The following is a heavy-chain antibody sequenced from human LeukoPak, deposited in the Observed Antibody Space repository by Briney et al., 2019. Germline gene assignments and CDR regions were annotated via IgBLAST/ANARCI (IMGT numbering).Heavy chain of an antibody. CDR1: GYSFTSYD. CDR3: ARGPPDSTSSDY. CDR2: VRPQNGDS. J-gene: IGHJ4*02. D-gene: IGHD2-2*01. V-gene: IGHV1-8*01. Sequence: ASVKVSCKTSGYSFTSYDVNWVRQAAGQGLEWIGWVRPQNGDSGYAQKFQDRVTMIRATSTSTVYMEMKSLTFEDTAVYFCARGPPDSTSSDYWGQGTLVTVSS.